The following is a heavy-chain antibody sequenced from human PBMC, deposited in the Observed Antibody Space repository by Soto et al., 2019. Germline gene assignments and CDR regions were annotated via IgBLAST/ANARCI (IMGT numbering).Heavy chain of an antibody. Sequence: EVQLVESGGGLVKPGGSLRLSCAASGFTFSSYSMNWVRQAPGKGLEWVSSISSSSYIYYADSVKGRFTISRDDAKNSVSLQMNSLRAEDTAVYYCARDFIRYGMDVWGQGTTVTVSS. V-gene: IGHV3-21*01. CDR2: ISSSSYI. J-gene: IGHJ6*02. CDR1: GFTFSSYS. CDR3: ARDFIRYGMDV.